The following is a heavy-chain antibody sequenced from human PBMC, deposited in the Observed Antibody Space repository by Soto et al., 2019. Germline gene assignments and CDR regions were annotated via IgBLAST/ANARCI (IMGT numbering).Heavy chain of an antibody. J-gene: IGHJ6*02. CDR2: IIPIFGTA. Sequence: ASVKVSCKASGDTFSSYAISWVRQAPGQGLEWMGGIIPIFGTANYAQKFQGRVTITADESTSTAYMELSSLRSEDTAVYYCAREISLGDVDQSHYGMDVWGQGTTVTVSS. D-gene: IGHD3-16*01. V-gene: IGHV1-69*13. CDR1: GDTFSSYA. CDR3: AREISLGDVDQSHYGMDV.